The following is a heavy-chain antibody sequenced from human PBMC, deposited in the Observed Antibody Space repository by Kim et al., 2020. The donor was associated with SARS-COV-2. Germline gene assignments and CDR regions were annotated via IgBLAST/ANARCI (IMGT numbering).Heavy chain of an antibody. D-gene: IGHD6-13*01. J-gene: IGHJ6*02. Sequence: SETLSLTCAVYGGSFSGYYWSWIRQPPGKGLEWIGEINHSGSTNYNPSLKSRVTISVDTSKNQFSLKLSSVTAADTALYYCARGRHIASAVAYYYYGMDGWGQGTTVTVSS. V-gene: IGHV4-34*01. CDR2: INHSGST. CDR1: GGSFSGYY. CDR3: ARGRHIASAVAYYYYGMDG.